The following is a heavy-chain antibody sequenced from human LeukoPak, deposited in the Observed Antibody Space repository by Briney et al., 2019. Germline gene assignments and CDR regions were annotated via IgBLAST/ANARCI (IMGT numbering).Heavy chain of an antibody. CDR2: ISGSGGST. J-gene: IGHJ3*02. CDR1: GFTFSSYA. CDR3: ARVLVYSSSWTAFDI. V-gene: IGHV3-23*01. D-gene: IGHD6-13*01. Sequence: GSLRLSCAASGFTFSSYAMSWVRQAPGEGLEWVSSISGSGGSTYYADSVKGRFTISRDNSKNTLYLQMNSLRAEDTAVYYCARVLVYSSSWTAFDIWGQGTMVTVSS.